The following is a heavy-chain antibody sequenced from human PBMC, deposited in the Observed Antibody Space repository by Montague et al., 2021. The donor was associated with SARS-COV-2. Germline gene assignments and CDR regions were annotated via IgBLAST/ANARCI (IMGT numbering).Heavy chain of an antibody. CDR2: ISYDGSDK. Sequence: SLRLSCAASGFIFSNYDMYWVRQAPGKGLEWVARISYDGSDKYYADSVKGRFTISKDNPKNTLYVQMNSLRNEDTALYYCAKDGPSQRECPSSHFEHWGQGTLVTVSS. J-gene: IGHJ4*02. V-gene: IGHV3-30*18. CDR3: AKDGPSQRECPSSHFEH. CDR1: GFIFSNYD. D-gene: IGHD3-10*01.